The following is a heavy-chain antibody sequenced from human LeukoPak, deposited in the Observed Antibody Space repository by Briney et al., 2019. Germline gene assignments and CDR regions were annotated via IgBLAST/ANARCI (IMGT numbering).Heavy chain of an antibody. Sequence: ASVKVSCKASGYSFSGYYMHWVRQAPGQGLEWMGWINPNSGGTNYAQKFLGRVTMTRDTSISTAYMELSRLRSDDTAVYYCARGPHWDPHFDYWGQGTLVTVSS. V-gene: IGHV1-2*02. CDR3: ARGPHWDPHFDY. CDR2: INPNSGGT. D-gene: IGHD7-27*01. CDR1: GYSFSGYY. J-gene: IGHJ4*02.